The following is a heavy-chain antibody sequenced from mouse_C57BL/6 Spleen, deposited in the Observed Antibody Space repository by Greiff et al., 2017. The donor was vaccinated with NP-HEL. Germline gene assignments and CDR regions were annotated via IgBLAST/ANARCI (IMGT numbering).Heavy chain of an antibody. Sequence: EVMLVESGPELVKPGASVKIPCKASGYTFTDYNMDWVKQSHGKSLEWIGDINPNNGGTIYNQKFKGKATLTVDKSSSTAYMELRSLTSEDTAVYYCARYDGYYGAMDYWGQGTSVTVSS. D-gene: IGHD2-3*01. CDR2: INPNNGGT. J-gene: IGHJ4*01. CDR3: ARYDGYYGAMDY. CDR1: GYTFTDYN. V-gene: IGHV1-18*01.